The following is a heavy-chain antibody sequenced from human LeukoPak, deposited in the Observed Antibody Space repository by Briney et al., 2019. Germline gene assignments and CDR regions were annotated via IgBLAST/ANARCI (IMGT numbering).Heavy chain of an antibody. CDR2: IYPESGGT. V-gene: IGHV1-2*02. J-gene: IGHJ4*02. CDR1: GYTFTAYY. D-gene: IGHD3-10*01. Sequence: ASVKVSCKASGYTFTAYYMHWVRQAPGQGLEWMGWIYPESGGTNYAQKFQGRVTMTRDTSISTAYMELSRLRSDDTAVYYCARDDDGSGSHLGDYWGQGTLVTVSS. CDR3: ARDDDGSGSHLGDY.